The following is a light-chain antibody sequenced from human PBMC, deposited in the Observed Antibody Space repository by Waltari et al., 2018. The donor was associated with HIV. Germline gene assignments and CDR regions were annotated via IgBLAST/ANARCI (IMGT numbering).Light chain of an antibody. CDR1: STHIGTGYD. J-gene: IGLJ3*02. Sequence: SVLTPAPSVSAAPGQRVTIPCTGSSTHIGTGYDVHCYQQLPVPAPKLLNYSNNNRPSGVPDRFSGSKSGASASLAITGLQAEDETDYYCQSYDSNPSGSVFGGGTKLTVL. CDR3: QSYDSNPSGSV. CDR2: SNN. V-gene: IGLV1-40*01.